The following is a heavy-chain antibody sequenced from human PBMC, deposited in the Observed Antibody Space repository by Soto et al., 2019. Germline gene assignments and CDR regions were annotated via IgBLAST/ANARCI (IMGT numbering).Heavy chain of an antibody. Sequence: GGSLRLSCAASGFTFSDYYMSWIRQAPGKGLEWVSYISSSGTTTYYADSVKGRFIVSRDNAKKSVFLQMNSLRVEDTAVYHCARGPRYCSTTSCRINNWFDPWGQGILVTVSS. CDR2: ISSSGTTT. D-gene: IGHD2-2*01. CDR1: GFTFSDYY. V-gene: IGHV3-11*01. CDR3: ARGPRYCSTTSCRINNWFDP. J-gene: IGHJ5*02.